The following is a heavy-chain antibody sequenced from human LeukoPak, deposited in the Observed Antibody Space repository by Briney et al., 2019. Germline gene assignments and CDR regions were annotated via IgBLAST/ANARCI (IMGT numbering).Heavy chain of an antibody. CDR3: ARVRSGYYFDY. V-gene: IGHV3-74*01. CDR2: ISSDGSST. D-gene: IGHD2-21*01. Sequence: PGRSLRLSCAASGFSFSSYWMDWVRQAPGKGLVWVSRISSDGSSTYYADSVEGRFTISRDNAKNTLYLQMNSLRAEDTAVYYCARVRSGYYFDYWGQGTLVTVSS. CDR1: GFSFSSYW. J-gene: IGHJ4*02.